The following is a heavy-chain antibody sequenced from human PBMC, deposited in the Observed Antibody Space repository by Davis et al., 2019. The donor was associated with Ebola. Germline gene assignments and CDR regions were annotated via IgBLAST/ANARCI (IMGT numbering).Heavy chain of an antibody. V-gene: IGHV1-18*01. CDR1: GYPFSAYG. CDR2: ISADSGNT. CDR3: ARAPMVGATGDLDY. J-gene: IGHJ4*02. D-gene: IGHD1-26*01. Sequence: AASVKVSCKTSGYPFSAYGISWVRQAPGQGLEWMGWISADSGNTKYAQNFQGRVTVTTDTSTSTAYMELRSLRSEDTAVYYCARAPMVGATGDLDYWGQGTLVTVSS.